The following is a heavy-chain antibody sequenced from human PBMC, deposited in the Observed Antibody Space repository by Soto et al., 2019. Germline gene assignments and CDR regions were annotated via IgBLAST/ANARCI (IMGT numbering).Heavy chain of an antibody. CDR1: GFSLSTSGVG. V-gene: IGHV2-5*02. CDR3: AYTLVVTCSSISCQDLDAFDI. Sequence: QITLKESGPTLVKPTQTLTLTCTFSGFSLSTSGVGVGWIRQPPGKALEWLALMYWDDDKHYSPSLKTRLTITKDTSKNQVVLTMTNMDPVDTATYYCAYTLVVTCSSISCQDLDAFDIWGQGTLVTVSS. D-gene: IGHD2-2*01. J-gene: IGHJ3*02. CDR2: MYWDDDK.